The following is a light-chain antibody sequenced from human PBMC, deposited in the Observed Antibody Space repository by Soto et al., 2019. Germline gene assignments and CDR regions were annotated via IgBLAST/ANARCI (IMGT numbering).Light chain of an antibody. CDR3: QQYDRSPWT. CDR1: QSVSSSY. J-gene: IGKJ1*01. CDR2: GTS. Sequence: EIVLTQSPGTLSLSPGERATLSCRASQSVSSSYLAWYQQKPGQAPRLLIYGTSKRATGIPDRFSGSGSGTDFTLTISRLEPEDFAVYYCQQYDRSPWTFGQGTKVDSK. V-gene: IGKV3-20*01.